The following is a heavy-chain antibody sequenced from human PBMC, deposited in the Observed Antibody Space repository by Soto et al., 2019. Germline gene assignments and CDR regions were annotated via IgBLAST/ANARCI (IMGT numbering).Heavy chain of an antibody. CDR2: IRSDGTAT. D-gene: IGHD3-16*01. V-gene: IGHV3-74*01. CDR1: GFTFSNYW. J-gene: IGHJ4*02. CDR3: AKDLSWGQCDY. Sequence: EMQLVESGGGLVQPGGSLRLSCVASGFTFSNYWMHWVRQDPGMGLVWVSSIRSDGTATQYADSVNGRLTVSRDNTKNTLYLQMTSLRAADTAVYYCAKDLSWGQCDYWGQGTLVTFSS.